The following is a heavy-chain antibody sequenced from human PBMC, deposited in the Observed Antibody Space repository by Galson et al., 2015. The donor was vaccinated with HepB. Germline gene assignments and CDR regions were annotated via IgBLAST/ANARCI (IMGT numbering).Heavy chain of an antibody. CDR3: ARSQLLFARVFDY. Sequence: SLRLSCAASGFTFSSYGMHWVRQAPGKGLEWVAVISYDGSNKYYADSVKGRFTISRDNSKNTLYLQMNSLRAEDTAVYYCARSQLLFARVFDYWGQGTLVTVSS. CDR2: ISYDGSNK. J-gene: IGHJ4*02. CDR1: GFTFSSYG. D-gene: IGHD2-2*01. V-gene: IGHV3-30*03.